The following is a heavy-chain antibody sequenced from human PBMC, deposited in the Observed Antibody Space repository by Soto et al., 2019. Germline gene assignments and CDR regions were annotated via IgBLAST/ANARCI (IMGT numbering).Heavy chain of an antibody. CDR2: ISYDGSNK. Sequence: PGGSLRLSCAASGFTFSSYGMHGVRQAPGKGLEWVAVISYDGSNKYYADSVKGRFTISRDNSKNTLYLQMNSLRAEDTAVYYCAKDLGYSSGWGFDPWGQGTLVTVSS. J-gene: IGHJ5*02. CDR1: GFTFSSYG. CDR3: AKDLGYSSGWGFDP. V-gene: IGHV3-30*18. D-gene: IGHD6-19*01.